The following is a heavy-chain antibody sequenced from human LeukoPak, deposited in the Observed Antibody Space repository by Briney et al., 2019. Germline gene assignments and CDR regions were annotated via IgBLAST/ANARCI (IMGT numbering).Heavy chain of an antibody. CDR3: ARPLTGYSSGWYRFRGFDY. Sequence: PSETLSLTCDVLGGPFSGYYWSWIRQPPGRGLEWIGEISQFGSTNYNPSLKSRVTISVDTSKNQFSLKLSSVTAADTAVYYCARPLTGYSSGWYRFRGFDYWGQGTLVTVSS. V-gene: IGHV4-34*01. J-gene: IGHJ4*02. D-gene: IGHD6-19*01. CDR2: ISQFGST. CDR1: GGPFSGYY.